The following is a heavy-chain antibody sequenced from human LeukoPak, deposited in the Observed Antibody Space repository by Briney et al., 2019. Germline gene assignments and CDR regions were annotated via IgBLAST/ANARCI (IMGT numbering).Heavy chain of an antibody. J-gene: IGHJ6*04. D-gene: IGHD3-10*02. V-gene: IGHV3-7*01. CDR2: IKQDGSEK. Sequence: GGSLRLSCAASGFNFNTYWMSWVRQAPGRGLEWVANIKQDGSEKFYVDSLKGRFTISRDNAKNSLYLQMNSLRAEDTAVYYCAELGITMIGGVWGKGTTVTISS. CDR1: GFNFNTYW. CDR3: AELGITMIGGV.